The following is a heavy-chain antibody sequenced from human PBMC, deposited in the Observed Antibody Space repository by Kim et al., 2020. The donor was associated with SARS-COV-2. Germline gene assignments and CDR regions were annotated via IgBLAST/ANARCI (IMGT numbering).Heavy chain of an antibody. Sequence: GGSLRLSCAASGFIFSDHYMTWFRQAPGKGPEWVSYISGNSNTIKYAESVQGRFSISRDNAKSSLYLQMNSLRADDTAVYYCARDLNGRKINDYWGQGTLVTASS. CDR3: ARDLNGRKINDY. D-gene: IGHD2-15*01. J-gene: IGHJ4*02. CDR1: GFIFSDHY. CDR2: ISGNSNTI. V-gene: IGHV3-11*01.